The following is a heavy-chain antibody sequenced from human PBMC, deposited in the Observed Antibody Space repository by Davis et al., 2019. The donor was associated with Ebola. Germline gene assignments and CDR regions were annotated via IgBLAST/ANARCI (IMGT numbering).Heavy chain of an antibody. CDR1: GFGFGDYA. D-gene: IGHD3-10*01. CDR3: TRAPMVEGIIITPFDH. J-gene: IGHJ4*02. CDR2: IKNRAYGGTT. V-gene: IGHV3-49*03. Sequence: PGGSLRLSCLTSGFGFGDYAMAWFRRAPGRGLEWVGFIKNRAYGGTTEYAASVKGRFTISRDDSKSVAYLEMDSLNTDDTAVYYCTRAPMVEGIIITPFDHWGQGTLVTVSS.